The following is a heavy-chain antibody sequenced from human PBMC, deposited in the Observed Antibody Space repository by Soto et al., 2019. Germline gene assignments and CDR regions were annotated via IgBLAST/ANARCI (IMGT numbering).Heavy chain of an antibody. CDR1: GFTFDDYA. D-gene: IGHD2-15*01. V-gene: IGHV3-9*01. Sequence: EVQLVESGGGLVQPGRSLRLSCAASGFTFDDYAMYWVRRLPGKGLEWVSSISWNGNIIGYADSVKGRFTISRDNAKNSLYLQLNSLRPDDTALYYCAKGGPDAFCGGGRCYFDSWGQGTLVTVSS. CDR2: ISWNGNII. CDR3: AKGGPDAFCGGGRCYFDS. J-gene: IGHJ4*02.